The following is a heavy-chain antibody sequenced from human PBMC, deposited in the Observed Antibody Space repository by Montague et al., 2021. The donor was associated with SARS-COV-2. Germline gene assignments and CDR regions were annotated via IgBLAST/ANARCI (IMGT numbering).Heavy chain of an antibody. Sequence: SETLSLTCTVSGGGSISSSHWWSWVRQPPGKGLEWIGEIYHDGSTNYNPSLKSPLTISVDKSKNQFSLKLSSVTAADTAVYYCARFTSTGSGSYYIFDYWGQGTLVTVSS. CDR1: GGGSISSSHW. CDR2: IYHDGST. V-gene: IGHV4-4*02. CDR3: ARFTSTGSGSYYIFDY. D-gene: IGHD1-26*01. J-gene: IGHJ4*02.